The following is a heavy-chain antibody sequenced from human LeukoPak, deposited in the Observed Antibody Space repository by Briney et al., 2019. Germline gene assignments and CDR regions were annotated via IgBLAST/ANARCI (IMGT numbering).Heavy chain of an antibody. CDR3: ARDSVVRGVVYGMDV. Sequence: NTSETLSLTCTVSGGSISSVDYYWSWIRQPPGKGLEWIGYIYYSGSAYYNPSLKSRVTISVDTSKNQFSLKLSSVTAADTAVYYCARDSVVRGVVYGMDVWGQGTTVTVS. V-gene: IGHV4-30-4*01. D-gene: IGHD3-10*01. CDR1: GGSISSVDYY. J-gene: IGHJ6*02. CDR2: IYYSGSA.